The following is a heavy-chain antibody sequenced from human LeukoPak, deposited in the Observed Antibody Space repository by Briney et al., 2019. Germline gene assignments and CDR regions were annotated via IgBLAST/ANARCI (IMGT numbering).Heavy chain of an antibody. J-gene: IGHJ4*02. CDR3: ARGRDSSSWYRVPFDY. CDR1: GXTVSSNY. V-gene: IGHV3-33*08. CDR2: IWYDGSNK. D-gene: IGHD6-13*01. Sequence: GGSLRLSCVASGXTVSSNYMSWVRQAPGKGLEWVAVIWYDGSNKYYADSVKGRFTISRDNSKNTLYLQMNSLRAEDTAVYYCARGRDSSSWYRVPFDYWGQGTLVTVSS.